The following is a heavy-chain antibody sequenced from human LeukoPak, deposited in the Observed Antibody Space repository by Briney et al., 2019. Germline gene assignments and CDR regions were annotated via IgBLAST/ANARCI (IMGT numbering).Heavy chain of an antibody. D-gene: IGHD4-17*01. CDR1: GFTFSSYA. CDR3: VNSRMTTVTAFDY. V-gene: IGHV3-64D*06. J-gene: IGHJ4*02. CDR2: ISSNGGDT. Sequence: GGSLGLSCSASGFTFSSYAMHWVRQAPGKGLEFVSTISSNGGDTYYADSAKGRFTISRDNSKNTLYLQMSSLRAEDTAVYYCVNSRMTTVTAFDYWGQGTLVTVSS.